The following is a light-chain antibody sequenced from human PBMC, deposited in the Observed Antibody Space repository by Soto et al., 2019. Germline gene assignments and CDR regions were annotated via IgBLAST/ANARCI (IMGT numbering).Light chain of an antibody. CDR2: ESY. Sequence: QSALTQPASLSGSPGQSITISCTGTSSDIGSFNLVSWYQQFPGEVPKLIIYESYKRPSGISTRFSGSRSDNTASLTISGLQAEDEADYYCSSYSISDTPYVFGGGTKLTVL. CDR3: SSYSISDTPYV. V-gene: IGLV2-14*02. CDR1: SSDIGSFNL. J-gene: IGLJ1*01.